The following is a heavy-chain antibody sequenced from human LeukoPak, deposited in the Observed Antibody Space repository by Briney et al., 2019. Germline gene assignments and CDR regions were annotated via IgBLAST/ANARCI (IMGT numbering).Heavy chain of an antibody. Sequence: SETLSLTCTLSGDSITSSGHYWVWIRQSPGKGLEWIGSVSQSGNTYYRSSLKSQVTVSIDTSKNEFSLILTSVTAADTAQYYCARHLYYSASAFWYIDLWGRGTLVIVSP. V-gene: IGHV4-39*01. CDR2: VSQSGNT. CDR1: GDSITSSGHY. D-gene: IGHD3-10*01. CDR3: ARHLYYSASAFWYIDL. J-gene: IGHJ2*01.